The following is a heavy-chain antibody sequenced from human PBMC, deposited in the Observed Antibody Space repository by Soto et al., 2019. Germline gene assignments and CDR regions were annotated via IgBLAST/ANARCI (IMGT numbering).Heavy chain of an antibody. CDR3: ARVYSSGGKYNWFDP. CDR1: GLTFSCYS. J-gene: IGHJ5*02. D-gene: IGHD6-19*01. CDR2: ISSSSSTI. V-gene: IGHV3-48*01. Sequence: GVSLRLSCAASGLTFSCYSMNWVRQAPGKGLEWVSYISSSSSTIYYADSVKGRFTISRDNAKNSLYLQMNSLRAEDTAVYYCARVYSSGGKYNWFDPWGQGTLVTVSS.